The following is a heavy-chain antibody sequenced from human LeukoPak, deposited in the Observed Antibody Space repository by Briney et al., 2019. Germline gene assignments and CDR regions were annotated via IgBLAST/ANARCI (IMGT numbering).Heavy chain of an antibody. CDR2: INPSGGST. D-gene: IGHD1-1*01. CDR3: ARERLPTGHDAFNI. J-gene: IGHJ3*02. Sequence: ASVKVSCKASVYTFTSYYMHWVRQAPGQGLEWMGIINPSGGSTTYAQKFQGRVTMTRDTSTSTVYMELSSLGSEDTAVYYCARERLPTGHDAFNIWGQGTMVTVSP. V-gene: IGHV1-46*01. CDR1: VYTFTSYY.